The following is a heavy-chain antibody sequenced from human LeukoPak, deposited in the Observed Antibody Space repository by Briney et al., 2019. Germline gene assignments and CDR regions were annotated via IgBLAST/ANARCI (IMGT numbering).Heavy chain of an antibody. CDR2: ISAYNGNT. J-gene: IGHJ6*02. CDR1: GYTFTSYG. D-gene: IGHD3-10*01. Sequence: GASVKVSCKASGYTFTSYGISWVRQAPGQGLEWMGWISAYNGNTNYAQKLQGRVTMTTDTSTSTAYMGLRSLRSDDTAVYYCARDIESESQWFDYGMDVWGQGTTVTVSS. CDR3: ARDIESESQWFDYGMDV. V-gene: IGHV1-18*01.